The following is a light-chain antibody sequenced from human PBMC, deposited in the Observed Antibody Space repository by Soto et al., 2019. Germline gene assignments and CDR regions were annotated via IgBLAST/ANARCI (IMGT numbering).Light chain of an antibody. Sequence: QSVLTQSPSVSGAPGQRVTISCTGSSSNIGAHYDVHWYQQLPGTAPKLLIYGNNNRPSGVPDRFSASKSGTSASLAITGLQAEDEADYFCQSYDSSLTAVVFGGGTKVTVL. J-gene: IGLJ2*01. CDR1: SSNIGAHYD. V-gene: IGLV1-40*01. CDR3: QSYDSSLTAVV. CDR2: GNN.